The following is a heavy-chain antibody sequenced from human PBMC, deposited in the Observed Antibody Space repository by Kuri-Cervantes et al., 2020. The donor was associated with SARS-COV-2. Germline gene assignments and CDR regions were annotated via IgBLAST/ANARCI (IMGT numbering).Heavy chain of an antibody. D-gene: IGHD7-27*01. CDR2: IRSKANSYAT. Sequence: GESLKISCAASGFTFSGSAMHWVRQASGKGLEWVGRIRSKANSYATAYAASVKGWFTISRDDSKNTAYLQMNSLKTEDTAVYYCTRPLTGLDDAFDIWGQGTMVT. V-gene: IGHV3-73*01. CDR1: GFTFSGSA. J-gene: IGHJ3*02. CDR3: TRPLTGLDDAFDI.